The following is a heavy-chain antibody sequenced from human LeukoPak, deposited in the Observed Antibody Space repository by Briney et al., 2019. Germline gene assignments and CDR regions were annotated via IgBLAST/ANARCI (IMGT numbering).Heavy chain of an antibody. Sequence: SETLSLTCTVSGGSISRYYWSWLRQPAGKGLEWIGRIYTSGSTNYNPSLKRRVTISVDTSKYQFSLKLSSVTAADTAVYYCARGTRAAILYFDYWGQGTLVTVSS. D-gene: IGHD2-2*02. CDR2: IYTSGST. CDR1: GGSISRYY. CDR3: ARGTRAAILYFDY. J-gene: IGHJ4*02. V-gene: IGHV4-4*07.